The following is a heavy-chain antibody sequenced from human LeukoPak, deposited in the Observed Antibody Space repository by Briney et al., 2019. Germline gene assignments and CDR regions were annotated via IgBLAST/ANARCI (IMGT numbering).Heavy chain of an antibody. D-gene: IGHD2-8*02. CDR3: AKDVWWSVS. CDR2: ISANAVDT. J-gene: IGHJ5*02. Sequence: GGSLRLSCVASGFTFSNHAMTWVRQAPGKGLEWVSAISANAVDTFYAPSVKGRFTISRDNSKNTMYLQINSLRAEDTAIYYCAKDVWWSVSWGQGTLVTVSS. V-gene: IGHV3-23*01. CDR1: GFTFSNHA.